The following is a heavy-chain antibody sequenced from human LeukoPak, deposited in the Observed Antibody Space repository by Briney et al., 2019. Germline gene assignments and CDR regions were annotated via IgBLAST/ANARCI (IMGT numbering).Heavy chain of an antibody. Sequence: SETLSLTCAVSGVPISSHSWWSWVRQPPGKGLEWIGEIYHTGGANYRPSLKSRVTMSVDTSNNHFSLKLTSVTAADTAVYFCAYNRDFALDNWGQGTLVTVSS. CDR3: AYNRDFALDN. J-gene: IGHJ4*02. CDR2: IYHTGGA. CDR1: GVPISSHSW. V-gene: IGHV4/OR15-8*01. D-gene: IGHD1-14*01.